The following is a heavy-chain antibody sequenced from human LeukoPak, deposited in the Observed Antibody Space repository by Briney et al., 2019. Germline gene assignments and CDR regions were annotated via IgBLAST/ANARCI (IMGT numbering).Heavy chain of an antibody. J-gene: IGHJ4*02. CDR2: ISYDGSNK. Sequence: GRTLRLSCAASGFTFSSYGMHWVRQAPGKGLEWVAVISYDGSNKYYADSVKGRFTTSRDNSKNTLYLQMNSLRAEDTAVYYCAKEGEWLQAFDYWGQGTLVTVSS. D-gene: IGHD5-24*01. CDR1: GFTFSSYG. CDR3: AKEGEWLQAFDY. V-gene: IGHV3-30*18.